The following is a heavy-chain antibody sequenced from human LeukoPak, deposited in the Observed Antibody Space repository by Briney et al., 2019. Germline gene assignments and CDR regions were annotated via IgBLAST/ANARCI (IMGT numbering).Heavy chain of an antibody. V-gene: IGHV3-30*18. D-gene: IGHD5-18*01. CDR1: GFTFSSYG. CDR3: AKGIRSPMRYSYAFAGDYYYGMDV. J-gene: IGHJ6*02. Sequence: PGGSLRLSCAASGFTFSSYGMHWVRQAPGKGLEWVAVISYDGSNKYYADSVKGRFTISRDNSKNTLYLQMNSLRAEDTVVYYCAKGIRSPMRYSYAFAGDYYYGMDVWGQGTTVTVSS. CDR2: ISYDGSNK.